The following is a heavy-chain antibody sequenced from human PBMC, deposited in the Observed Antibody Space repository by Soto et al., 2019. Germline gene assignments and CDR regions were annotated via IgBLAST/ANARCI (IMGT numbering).Heavy chain of an antibody. CDR1: GYTFTSYG. CDR3: AGGYVRSSRSCCVC. J-gene: IGHJ4*02. CDR2: ISAYNGNT. D-gene: IGHD1-26*01. V-gene: IGHV1-18*01. Sequence: ASVKVSCKASGYTFTSYGISWVRQAPGQGLEWMGWISAYNGNTNYAQKLQGRVTMTTDTSTSTAYMELRSLRSDDTAVYYCAGGYVRSSRSCCVCWGQGTLVTVSS.